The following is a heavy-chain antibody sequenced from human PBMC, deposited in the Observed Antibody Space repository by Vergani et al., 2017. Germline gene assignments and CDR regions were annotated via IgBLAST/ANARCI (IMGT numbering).Heavy chain of an antibody. CDR2: IYPGDSDT. V-gene: IGHV5-51*01. J-gene: IGHJ6*02. CDR3: ARLRITMVRGVTPRPGYYGMDV. D-gene: IGHD3-10*01. CDR1: GYSFTSYW. Sequence: EVQLVQSGAEVKKPGESLKISCKGSGYSFTSYWIGWVRQMPGKGLEWMGIIYPGDSDTSYSPSFQGQVTISADKSISTAYLQWSSLKASDTAMYYCARLRITMVRGVTPRPGYYGMDVWSQGTTV.